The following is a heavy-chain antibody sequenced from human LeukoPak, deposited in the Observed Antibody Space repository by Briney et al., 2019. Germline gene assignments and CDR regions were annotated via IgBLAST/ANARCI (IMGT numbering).Heavy chain of an antibody. J-gene: IGHJ6*02. Sequence: SETLSLTCTVSGASISSDYWNWIRQPPGKGLEWVGHVYHSGSTNYNPSLKSRVTISVDTSENQFSLKLSSVTAADTAVYYCARDRHYYGMDVWGQGTTVTVSS. CDR2: VYHSGST. CDR1: GASISSDY. CDR3: ARDRHYYGMDV. V-gene: IGHV4-59*01.